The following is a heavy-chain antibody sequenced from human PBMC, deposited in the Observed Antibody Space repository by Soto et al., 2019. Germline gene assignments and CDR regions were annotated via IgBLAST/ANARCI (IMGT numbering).Heavy chain of an antibody. Sequence: PSQTLSLPCAISGDSVSSNSAAWNWIRQSPSRGLEWLGRTYYRSKWYNDYAVSVKSRITINPDTSKNQFSLQLNSVTPEDTAVYYCARSSMIVVVITGPFDYWGQGTLVTVS. V-gene: IGHV6-1*01. CDR3: ARSSMIVVVITGPFDY. J-gene: IGHJ4*02. CDR2: TYYRSKWYN. CDR1: GDSVSSNSAA. D-gene: IGHD3-22*01.